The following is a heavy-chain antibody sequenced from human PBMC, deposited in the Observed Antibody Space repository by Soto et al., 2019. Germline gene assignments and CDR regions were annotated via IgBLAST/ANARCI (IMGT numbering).Heavy chain of an antibody. Sequence: GGSLRLSCAASGFSFSDYGMVWVRQAPGKGLQWVSVIWYDGSKKYYADSVRGRFTISRDNSRNTLYLQMNSLRAEDTALYYCARRSGPDYESSGYYFDFWGQGTLVTVSS. CDR1: GFSFSDYG. V-gene: IGHV3-33*01. D-gene: IGHD3-22*01. CDR2: IWYDGSKK. CDR3: ARRSGPDYESSGYYFDF. J-gene: IGHJ4*02.